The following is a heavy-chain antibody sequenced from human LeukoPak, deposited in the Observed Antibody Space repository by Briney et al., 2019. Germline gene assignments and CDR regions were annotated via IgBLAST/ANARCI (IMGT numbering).Heavy chain of an antibody. V-gene: IGHV1-18*01. CDR2: IGAYNGNT. CDR3: ARSGCSAGSCYSQTVRFDS. J-gene: IGHJ4*02. Sequence: ASVKVSCKASGYTFTNYGISWVRQALGQGLEWMAWIGAYNGNTDNAQKFQGRVTVTADTSTSTAYMELRSLRSDDTAVYYCARSGCSAGSCYSQTVRFDSWGQGTLVTVSS. D-gene: IGHD2-15*01. CDR1: GYTFTNYG.